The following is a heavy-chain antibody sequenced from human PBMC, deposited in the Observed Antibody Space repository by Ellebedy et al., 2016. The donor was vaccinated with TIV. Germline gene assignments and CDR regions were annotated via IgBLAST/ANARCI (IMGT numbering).Heavy chain of an antibody. V-gene: IGHV1-18*04. CDR3: ARGGYYDSSGYYYYYDYGMDV. D-gene: IGHD3-22*01. J-gene: IGHJ6*02. Sequence: ASVKVSCKASGYTFTSYGISWVRQAPGQGLEWMGWISAYNGNTNYAQKVQGRVTMTTDTSTSTAYTELRSLRSDDTAVYYCARGGYYDSSGYYYYYDYGMDVWGQGTTVTVSS. CDR1: GYTFTSYG. CDR2: ISAYNGNT.